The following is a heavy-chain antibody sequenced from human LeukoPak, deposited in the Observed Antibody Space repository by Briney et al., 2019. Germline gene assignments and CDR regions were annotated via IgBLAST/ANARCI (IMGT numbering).Heavy chain of an antibody. D-gene: IGHD4/OR15-4a*01. CDR2: ISSGGLTI. Sequence: GGSLRLSCVASGFTLGTYTFNWVRQAPGKDLEWLSYISSGGLTIFYADSVKGRFTISRDNTKNSIYLDMTNLKAEDTAVYYCARDFDYGDYIDFWGQGTLVAVSS. CDR1: GFTLGTYT. J-gene: IGHJ4*02. V-gene: IGHV3-48*04. CDR3: ARDFDYGDYIDF.